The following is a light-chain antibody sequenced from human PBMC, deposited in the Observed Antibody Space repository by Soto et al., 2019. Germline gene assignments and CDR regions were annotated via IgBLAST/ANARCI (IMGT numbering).Light chain of an antibody. Sequence: QSALTQPASVSGSPGQSITISCTGTSSDVGGYHYVSWYQQHPGKAPKLMIYEVSNRSSGVSNRFSGSKSGNTASLTISGRQAEDEADYYCSSYTSSSTRVFGAGTKLTVL. CDR1: SSDVGGYHY. CDR2: EVS. J-gene: IGLJ1*01. V-gene: IGLV2-14*01. CDR3: SSYTSSSTRV.